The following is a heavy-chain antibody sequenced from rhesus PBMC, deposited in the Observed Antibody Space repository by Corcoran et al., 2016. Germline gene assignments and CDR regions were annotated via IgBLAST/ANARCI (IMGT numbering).Heavy chain of an antibody. V-gene: IGHV4-169*02. CDR1: GGSISSSY. D-gene: IGHD2-21*01. CDR3: ARDPSSCCTGSGCYGGYFDY. J-gene: IGHJ4*01. Sequence: QLQLQESGPGLVKPSETLSVTCAVSGGSISSSYWSWIRQAPGKGLEWIGYIYGSGSSTNYNPSLKSRVTLSVDTSKNQLSLKLSSVTTADTAVYYCARDPSSCCTGSGCYGGYFDYWGQGVLVTVSS. CDR2: IYGSGSST.